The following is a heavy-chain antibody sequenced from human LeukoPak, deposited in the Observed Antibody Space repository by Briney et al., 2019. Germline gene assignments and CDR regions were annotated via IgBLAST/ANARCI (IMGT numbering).Heavy chain of an antibody. D-gene: IGHD3-10*01. Sequence: PGGSLRLSCAASGFTFSDYYMSWIRQAPGKGLEWVSYITSSGLSIYYADSVRGRFTISRDNAKNSLYLQMNSLRADDTAVYFCARYTEDYGSGSYYKTFDYWGRGTLVTVSS. J-gene: IGHJ4*02. CDR2: ITSSGLSI. CDR3: ARYTEDYGSGSYYKTFDY. V-gene: IGHV3-11*04. CDR1: GFTFSDYY.